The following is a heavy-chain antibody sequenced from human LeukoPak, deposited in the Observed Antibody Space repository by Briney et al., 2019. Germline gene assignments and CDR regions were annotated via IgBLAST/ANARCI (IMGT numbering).Heavy chain of an antibody. J-gene: IGHJ5*02. Sequence: SETLSLTCTVSGGSISSYYWSWIRQPPGKGLELIGYIYTSGSTNYNPSLKSRVTISVDTSKNQFSLKLTSVTAADTAVYYCARLGRQYSSSQTFDPWGQGTLVTVSS. CDR2: IYTSGST. V-gene: IGHV4-4*09. D-gene: IGHD6-13*01. CDR3: ARLGRQYSSSQTFDP. CDR1: GGSISSYY.